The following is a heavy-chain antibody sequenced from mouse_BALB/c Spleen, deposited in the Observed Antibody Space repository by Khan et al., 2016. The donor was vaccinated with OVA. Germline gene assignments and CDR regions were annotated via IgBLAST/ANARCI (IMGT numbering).Heavy chain of an antibody. Sequence: QIQLVQSGPELKKPGETVKISCKASRYTFTDYGMNWVKQAPGKGLKWMGWISPYTGQPTYADDFKGRFAFSLEASATTVFLQITDLKNEDTATYDGARARGNVLLDHWGQGSTLTVSS. J-gene: IGHJ2*01. D-gene: IGHD3-1*01. CDR2: ISPYTGQP. V-gene: IGHV9-3-1*01. CDR3: ARARGNVLLDH. CDR1: RYTFTDYG.